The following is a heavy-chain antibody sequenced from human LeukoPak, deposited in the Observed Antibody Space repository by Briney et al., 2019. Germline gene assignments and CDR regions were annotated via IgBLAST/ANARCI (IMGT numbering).Heavy chain of an antibody. Sequence: SSETLSLTCTVSGGSISGYYWSWIRQPPGKGLEWIGYIFSSGSTNYNPSLKSRVTISEDTSVNQFSLKLSSVTAADTAVYYCARHYYDRSDSYSFDYWGQGTLVTVSS. CDR1: GGSISGYY. D-gene: IGHD3-22*01. V-gene: IGHV4-59*08. J-gene: IGHJ4*02. CDR3: ARHYYDRSDSYSFDY. CDR2: IFSSGST.